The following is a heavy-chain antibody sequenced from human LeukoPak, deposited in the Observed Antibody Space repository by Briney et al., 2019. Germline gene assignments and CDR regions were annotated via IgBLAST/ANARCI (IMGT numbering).Heavy chain of an antibody. V-gene: IGHV4-4*02. Sequence: SGTLSLTCAVSGGSISSSNWWSWVRQPPGKGLEWIGEIYHSGSNNYNPSLKSRVTISVDKSKNQFSLKLSSVTAADTAVYYCASVGIAVAGRGEDYWGQGTLVTVSS. CDR1: GGSISSSNW. CDR3: ASVGIAVAGRGEDY. D-gene: IGHD6-19*01. J-gene: IGHJ4*02. CDR2: IYHSGSN.